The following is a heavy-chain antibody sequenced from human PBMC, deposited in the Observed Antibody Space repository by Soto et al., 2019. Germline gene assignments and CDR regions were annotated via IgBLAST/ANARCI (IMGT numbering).Heavy chain of an antibody. CDR1: GYTFTSYG. V-gene: IGHV1-18*04. J-gene: IGHJ6*02. Sequence: ASVKVSCKASGYTFTSYGISWVRQAPGQGLEWMGWISAYNGNTNYAQKLQGRVTMTTDTSTSTAYMELRSLRSDDTAVYYCARSYYGSGSYYNDYYYGMDVWGQGTTVTVSS. D-gene: IGHD3-10*01. CDR3: ARSYYGSGSYYNDYYYGMDV. CDR2: ISAYNGNT.